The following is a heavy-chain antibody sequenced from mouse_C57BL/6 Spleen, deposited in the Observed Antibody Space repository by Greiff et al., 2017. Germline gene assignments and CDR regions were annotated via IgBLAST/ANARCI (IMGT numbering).Heavy chain of an antibody. V-gene: IGHV1-39*01. CDR1: GYSFTDYN. D-gene: IGHD2-4*01. Sequence: VQLKQSGPELVKPGASVKISCKASGYSFTDYNMNWVKQSNGKSLEWIGVINPNYGTTSYNQKFKGKATLTVDQSSSTAYMQLNSLTSEDSAVYYCARGSGYDYIYAMDYWGQGTSVTVSS. J-gene: IGHJ4*01. CDR2: INPNYGTT. CDR3: ARGSGYDYIYAMDY.